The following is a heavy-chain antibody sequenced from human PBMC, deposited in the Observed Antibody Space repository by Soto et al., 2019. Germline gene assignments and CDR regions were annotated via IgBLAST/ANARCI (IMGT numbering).Heavy chain of an antibody. CDR1: GFSLSNARMG. CDR3: ARNGRGVGARPLDY. V-gene: IGHV2-26*01. J-gene: IGHJ4*02. CDR2: IFSNDEK. D-gene: IGHD1-26*01. Sequence: QVTLKESGPVLVKPPETLTLTCTVSGFSLSNARMGVTCIRQPPGKALEWLAHIFSNDEKSYSTSLKSRLTISKDNSKSRVVLTMTNMDHVYTATYYCARNGRGVGARPLDYWGQGTLVTVSS.